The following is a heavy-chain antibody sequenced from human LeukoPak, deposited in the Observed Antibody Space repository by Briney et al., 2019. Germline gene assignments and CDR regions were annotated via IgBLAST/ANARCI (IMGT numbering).Heavy chain of an antibody. D-gene: IGHD3-22*01. CDR1: GGTFSSYA. Sequence: VASVKVSCKASGGTFSSYAISWVRQAPGQGLEWMGRIIPIFGTANYAQKYQGRVTITTDESTSTAYIELSSLRSEDTAVYYCARALTDDSSGQDWYFDLWGRGTLVTVSS. J-gene: IGHJ2*01. CDR3: ARALTDDSSGQDWYFDL. CDR2: IIPIFGTA. V-gene: IGHV1-69*05.